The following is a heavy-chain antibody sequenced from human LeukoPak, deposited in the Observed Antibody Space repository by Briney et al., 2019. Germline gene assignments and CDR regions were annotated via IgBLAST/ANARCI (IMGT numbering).Heavy chain of an antibody. CDR2: IYYTGST. V-gene: IGHV4-39*01. Sequence: PSETLSLTCTVSGGSISISSYYWGWIRQPPGKGLEWIGNIYYTGSTSYNPSLKSRITISVDRSKNQFSLKLKSVTAADTAVYYCARLTTSGFWSGYYFDYWGQGALVTASS. J-gene: IGHJ4*02. CDR1: GGSISISSYY. D-gene: IGHD3-3*01. CDR3: ARLTTSGFWSGYYFDY.